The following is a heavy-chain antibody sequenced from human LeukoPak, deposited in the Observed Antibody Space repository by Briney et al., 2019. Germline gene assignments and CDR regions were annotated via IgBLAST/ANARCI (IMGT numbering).Heavy chain of an antibody. D-gene: IGHD5-18*01. CDR3: ARLNTWIQLPDY. CDR2: MNPNSGNT. Sequence: RASVKVSCKASGYTFTSYDINWVRQATGQGLEWMGWMNPNSGNTGYAQKLQGRVTMTTDTSTSTAYMELRSLRSDDTAVYYCARLNTWIQLPDYWGQGTLVTVSS. CDR1: GYTFTSYD. V-gene: IGHV1-8*01. J-gene: IGHJ4*02.